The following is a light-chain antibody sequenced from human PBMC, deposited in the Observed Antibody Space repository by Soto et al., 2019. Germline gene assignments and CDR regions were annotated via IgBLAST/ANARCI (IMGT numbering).Light chain of an antibody. CDR1: SSNIGAGYD. J-gene: IGLJ2*01. V-gene: IGLV1-40*01. CDR2: GNS. CDR3: QYYYSSLSAHVV. Sequence: QSVLTQPPSVSGAPGQRVTISCTGSSSNIGAGYDVHWYQQLPGTAPKLLIYGNSNRPSGVPDRFSGSKSGTSASLAITGRQADDEADYYCQYYYSSLSAHVVFGGGTKLTVL.